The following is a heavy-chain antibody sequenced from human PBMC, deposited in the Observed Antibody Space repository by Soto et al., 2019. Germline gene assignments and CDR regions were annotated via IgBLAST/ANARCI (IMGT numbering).Heavy chain of an antibody. CDR3: ARDEHDYTRRFINAFDI. CDR2: IIPIFGTA. V-gene: IGHV1-69*13. CDR1: GGTFSSYA. Sequence: ASVKVSCKASGGTFSSYAISWVRQAPGQGLEWMGGIIPIFGTANYAQKFQGRVTITADESTSTAYMELSSLRPEDTAVYSCARDEHDYTRRFINAFDIWGQGTMVTVSS. D-gene: IGHD4-4*01. J-gene: IGHJ3*02.